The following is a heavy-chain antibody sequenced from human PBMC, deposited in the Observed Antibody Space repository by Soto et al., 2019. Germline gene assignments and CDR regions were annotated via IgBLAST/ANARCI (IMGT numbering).Heavy chain of an antibody. CDR3: ARGRALATIWPKYYFDY. CDR2: ISWNSGSI. Sequence: EVQLVESGGGLVQPGRSLRLSCAASGFTFDDYAMHWVRQAPGKGLEWVSGISWNSGSIGYAGSVKGRFTISRDNAKNSLYLQMNSLSAEDTALYYCARGRALATIWPKYYFDYWGQGTLVTVSS. J-gene: IGHJ4*02. D-gene: IGHD5-12*01. V-gene: IGHV3-9*01. CDR1: GFTFDDYA.